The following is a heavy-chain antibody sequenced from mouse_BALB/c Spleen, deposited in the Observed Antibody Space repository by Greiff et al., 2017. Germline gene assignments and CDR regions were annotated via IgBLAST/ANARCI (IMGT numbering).Heavy chain of an antibody. CDR3: ARAMDY. CDR2: IDPSDSYT. Sequence: QVQLKQPGAELVKPGASVKLSCKASGYTFTSYWMHWVKQRPGQGLEWIGEIDPSDSYTNYNQKFKGKATLTVDKSSSTAYMQLSSLTSEDSAVYYCARAMDYWGQGTSVTVSS. CDR1: GYTFTSYW. V-gene: IGHV1-69*02. J-gene: IGHJ4*01.